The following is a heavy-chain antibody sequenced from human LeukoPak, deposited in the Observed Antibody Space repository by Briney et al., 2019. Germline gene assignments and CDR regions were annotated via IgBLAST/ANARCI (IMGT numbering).Heavy chain of an antibody. CDR3: ARDLPPSYDFWSGSDY. CDR2: ISSSSSYI. Sequence: GGSLRLSCAASGFTFSSYSMNWVRQAPGKGLEWVSSISSSSSYIYYADSVKGRFTISRDNAKNSLYLQMNSLRAEDTAVYYCARDLPPSYDFWSGSDYWGQGTLVTVSS. D-gene: IGHD3-3*01. V-gene: IGHV3-21*01. CDR1: GFTFSSYS. J-gene: IGHJ4*02.